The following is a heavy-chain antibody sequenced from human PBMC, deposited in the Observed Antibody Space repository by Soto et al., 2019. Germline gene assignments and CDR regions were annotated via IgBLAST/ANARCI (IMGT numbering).Heavy chain of an antibody. CDR2: ISGSGGST. J-gene: IGHJ4*01. V-gene: IGHV3-23*01. CDR1: GFTFSSYA. CDR3: AKDGLGAYSYGSYYFAY. D-gene: IGHD5-18*01. Sequence: PGGSLRLSCAASGFTFSSYAMTWVRQAPGKGLEWVSGISGSGGSTYYADSVKGRFTISRDNSKNTLYLQMNSLRAEDTAVYYCAKDGLGAYSYGSYYFAYWAQGTLVPVSS.